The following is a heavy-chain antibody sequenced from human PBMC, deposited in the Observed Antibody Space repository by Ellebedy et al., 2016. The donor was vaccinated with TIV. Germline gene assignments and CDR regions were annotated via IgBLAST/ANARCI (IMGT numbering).Heavy chain of an antibody. CDR3: AGQTRGDAFDI. CDR2: ISGDNTNR. D-gene: IGHD1-7*01. CDR1: GYSFTTYG. V-gene: IGHV1-18*01. J-gene: IGHJ3*02. Sequence: AASVKVSCKSSGYSFTTYGFSWVRQSPGQGLEWMGWISGDNTNRNYAENLQGRVSMTTDTSTSTAYMELRSLRSDDTAIYYCAGQTRGDAFDIWGQGTMVTVSS.